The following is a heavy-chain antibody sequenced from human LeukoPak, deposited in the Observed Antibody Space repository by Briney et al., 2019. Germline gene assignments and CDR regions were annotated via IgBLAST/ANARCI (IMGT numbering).Heavy chain of an antibody. J-gene: IGHJ4*02. Sequence: KPSETLSLTCTVSGGSISGSYWSWIRQPPGKGLEWIAYMYNSGSTNYNPSLKSRVTISIDTSKNQFSLKLSSLTAADTAVYYCASLYSGNYYWYFDYWGQGTLVTVSS. CDR1: GGSISGSY. CDR3: ASLYSGNYYWYFDY. CDR2: MYNSGST. D-gene: IGHD1-26*01. V-gene: IGHV4-59*01.